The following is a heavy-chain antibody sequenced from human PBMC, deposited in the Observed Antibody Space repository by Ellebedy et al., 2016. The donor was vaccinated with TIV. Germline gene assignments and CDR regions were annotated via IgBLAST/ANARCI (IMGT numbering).Heavy chain of an antibody. CDR2: ISHDGSNK. V-gene: IGHV3-30*09. D-gene: IGHD6-13*01. CDR3: TRSSSSRGYFDS. Sequence: GGSLRLXCAASGFTFSYYSMHWVRQAPGKGLEWVAVISHDGSNKYHAESVKGRFAISRDDSKNTLYLQMNTLRTEDTAVYFCTRSSSSRGYFDSWGQGTLVTVSS. CDR1: GFTFSYYS. J-gene: IGHJ4*02.